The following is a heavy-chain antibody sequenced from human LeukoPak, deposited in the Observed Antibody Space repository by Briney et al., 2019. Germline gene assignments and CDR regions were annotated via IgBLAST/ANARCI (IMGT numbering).Heavy chain of an antibody. Sequence: SETLSLTCAVYGGSFSGYYWSWIRQPPGKGLEWIGEINHSGSTNYNPSLKSRVTISVDTSKNQFSLKLSSVTAADTAVYYCARPYYDSSGYSSGLDAFDIWGQGTMVTASS. CDR1: GGSFSGYY. CDR3: ARPYYDSSGYSSGLDAFDI. J-gene: IGHJ3*02. CDR2: INHSGST. D-gene: IGHD3-22*01. V-gene: IGHV4-34*01.